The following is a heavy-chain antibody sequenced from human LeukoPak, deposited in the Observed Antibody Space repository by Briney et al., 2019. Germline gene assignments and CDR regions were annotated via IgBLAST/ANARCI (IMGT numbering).Heavy chain of an antibody. J-gene: IGHJ4*02. D-gene: IGHD3-10*01. CDR2: ISGSGGST. CDR1: GFTFSTYA. CDR3: AKETASDFGGAVDY. Sequence: GGSLRLSCAASGFTFSTYAMNWVRQAPGKGLEWVSAISGSGGSTYYADSVKGRFTISRDNSKNTLYLQINSLRAEDTAVYYCAKETASDFGGAVDYWGQGTLVTVSS. V-gene: IGHV3-23*01.